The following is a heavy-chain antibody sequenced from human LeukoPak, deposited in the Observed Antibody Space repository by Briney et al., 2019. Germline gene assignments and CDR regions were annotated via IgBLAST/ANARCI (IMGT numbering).Heavy chain of an antibody. CDR3: ARLRIQFFDY. Sequence: SETLSLTCTVSGGSISSYYWSWIRQPPGKGLEWIGYIYYSGSTNYNPSLKSRVTISVDTSKNQFSLKLSSVTAADTAVYYCARLRIQFFDYWGQGTLVTVSS. CDR1: GGSISSYY. D-gene: IGHD5-18*01. J-gene: IGHJ4*02. V-gene: IGHV4-59*01. CDR2: IYYSGST.